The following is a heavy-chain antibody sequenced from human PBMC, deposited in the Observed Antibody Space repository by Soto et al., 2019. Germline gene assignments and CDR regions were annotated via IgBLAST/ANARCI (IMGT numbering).Heavy chain of an antibody. V-gene: IGHV4-59*08. D-gene: IGHD6-13*01. CDR1: GGSISSYY. Sequence: SETLSLTCTVSGGSISSYYWSWIRQPPGKGLEWIGYIYYSGSTNYNPSLKSRVTISVDTSKNQFSLKLSSVTAADTAVYYSAIRKSSWYPNGWWFDPWGQGTLVTVSS. J-gene: IGHJ5*02. CDR3: AIRKSSWYPNGWWFDP. CDR2: IYYSGST.